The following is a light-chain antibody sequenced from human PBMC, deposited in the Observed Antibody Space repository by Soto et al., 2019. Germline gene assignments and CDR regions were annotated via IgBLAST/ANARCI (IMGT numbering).Light chain of an antibody. CDR3: QQSYYNPT. V-gene: IGKV1-39*01. J-gene: IGKJ1*01. CDR1: SVSNY. CDR2: DAS. Sequence: SVSNYLHRYQQKPGKAPNLLIYDASSLQSGVPSRFSGSGSGTDFTLTISSLQHEDFATYYCQQSYYNPTFGQGTKVDIK.